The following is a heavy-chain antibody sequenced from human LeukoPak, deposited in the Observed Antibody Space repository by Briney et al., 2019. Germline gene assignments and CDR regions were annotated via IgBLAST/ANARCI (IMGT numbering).Heavy chain of an antibody. D-gene: IGHD3-10*01. Sequence: PGGSLRLSCAASGFTFSSYAMSWVRQAPGKGLEWVSAISGSGGSTYYADSVKGRFTISRDNSKNTQHLEMKSLGAEDTAVYYCAKGITARGADPYYYNDGMDVWGQGTTVTVSS. CDR1: GFTFSSYA. V-gene: IGHV3-23*01. CDR2: ISGSGGST. CDR3: AKGITARGADPYYYNDGMDV. J-gene: IGHJ6*02.